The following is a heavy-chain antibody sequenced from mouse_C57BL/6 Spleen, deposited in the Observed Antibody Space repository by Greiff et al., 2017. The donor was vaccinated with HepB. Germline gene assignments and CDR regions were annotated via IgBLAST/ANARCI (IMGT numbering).Heavy chain of an antibody. CDR2: INYDGSST. J-gene: IGHJ2*01. CDR1: GFTFSDYY. Sequence: EVKVEESEGGLVQPGSSMKLSCTASGFTFSDYYMAWVRQVPEKGLEWVANINYDGSSTYYLDSLKSRFIISRDNAKNILYLQMSSLKSEDTATYYCAREDGYYLDYWGQGTTLTVSS. V-gene: IGHV5-16*01. CDR3: AREDGYYLDY. D-gene: IGHD2-3*01.